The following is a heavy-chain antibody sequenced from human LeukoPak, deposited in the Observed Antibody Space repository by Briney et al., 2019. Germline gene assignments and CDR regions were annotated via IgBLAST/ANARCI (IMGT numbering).Heavy chain of an antibody. J-gene: IGHJ4*02. D-gene: IGHD6-6*01. V-gene: IGHV1-69*04. CDR2: IIPILGIA. CDR3: ARSSSIAARPIY. CDR1: GGTFSSYA. Sequence: SVKVSCKASGGTFSSYAISWVRQAPGQGLEWMGRIIPILGIANYAQKFQGRVTITADKSTSTAYMELSSLRSEDTAVYYCARSSSIAARPIYWGQGTLVTVSS.